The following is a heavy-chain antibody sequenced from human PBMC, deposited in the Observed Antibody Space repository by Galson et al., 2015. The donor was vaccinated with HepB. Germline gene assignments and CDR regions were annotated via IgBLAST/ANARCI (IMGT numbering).Heavy chain of an antibody. D-gene: IGHD3-22*01. J-gene: IGHJ4*02. V-gene: IGHV3-48*03. CDR1: GFTFSSYE. Sequence: SLRLSCAASGFTFSSYEMNWVRQAPGKGLEWVSYISSSGSTIYYADSVKGRFTISRDNAKNSLYLQMNSLRAEDTAVYYCARSARGYYDSSGYYGADYWGQGTLVTVSS. CDR2: ISSSGSTI. CDR3: ARSARGYYDSSGYYGADY.